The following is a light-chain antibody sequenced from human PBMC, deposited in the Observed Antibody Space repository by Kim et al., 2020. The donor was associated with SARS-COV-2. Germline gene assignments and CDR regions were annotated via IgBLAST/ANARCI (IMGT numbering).Light chain of an antibody. J-gene: IGKJ2*01. CDR1: QSVDSNY. CDR3: QQYGSSPYT. CDR2: VAS. V-gene: IGKV3-20*01. Sequence: EIELTQSPGTLSLSPGERATLSCRASQSVDSNYLAWFQQKPGQAPRLLIYVASSRATGIPDRFSGSGSGTDFTLTISRLEPEDFAVYYCQQYGSSPYTFGQGTKLEI.